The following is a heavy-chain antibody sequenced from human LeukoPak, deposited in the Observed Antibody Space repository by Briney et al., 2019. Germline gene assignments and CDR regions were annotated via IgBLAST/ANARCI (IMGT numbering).Heavy chain of an antibody. CDR1: GFLFNNYA. V-gene: IGHV3-23*01. CDR3: ARGGIYYDSSGYFDY. J-gene: IGHJ4*02. CDR2: ISGSGGDT. Sequence: GGSLRLSCAASGFLFNNYAMSWVRQAPGKGLQWLSAISGSGGDTFYAGSVKGRFTISRDNSKNTLYLQMNSLRAEDTAVYYCARGGIYYDSSGYFDYWGQGTLVTVSS. D-gene: IGHD3-22*01.